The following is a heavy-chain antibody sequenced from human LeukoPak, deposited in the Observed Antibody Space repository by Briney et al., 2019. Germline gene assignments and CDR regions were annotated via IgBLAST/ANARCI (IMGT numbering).Heavy chain of an antibody. CDR2: IYHSGIT. D-gene: IGHD2-8*01. Sequence: SETLSLTCAVSSYSISIGYYWGWIRQPPGKGLEWIGSIYHSGITYYNPSLKSRVTISVDTSKNQFSLKLSSVTAADTALYYCAKVSVRFTKSFEYGGQGTLVTVSS. J-gene: IGHJ4*02. V-gene: IGHV4-38-2*01. CDR1: SYSISIGYY. CDR3: AKVSVRFTKSFEY.